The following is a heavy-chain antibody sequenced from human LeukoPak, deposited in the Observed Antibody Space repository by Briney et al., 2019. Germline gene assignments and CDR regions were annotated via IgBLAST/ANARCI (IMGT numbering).Heavy chain of an antibody. CDR1: GGSISSYY. CDR3: ARVRYSSSWALFDY. Sequence: SETLSLTCTVSGGSISSYYWSWIRQAPGKGLEWIGYIYYSGSTNYNPSLKSRVTISVDTSKNQFSLKLSSVTAADTAVYYCARVRYSSSWALFDYWGQGTLVTVSS. CDR2: IYYSGST. V-gene: IGHV4-59*01. D-gene: IGHD6-13*01. J-gene: IGHJ4*02.